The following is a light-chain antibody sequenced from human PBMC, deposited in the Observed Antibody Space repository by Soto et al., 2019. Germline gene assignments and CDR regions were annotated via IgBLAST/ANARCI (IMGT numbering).Light chain of an antibody. J-gene: IGKJ4*01. CDR2: IAS. CDR1: QDINSW. V-gene: IGKV1-12*01. CDR3: QQSKSFPLT. Sequence: DIQMTQSPSSVSASVGDRVTITCRASQDINSWLTWYQQKPGKAPNVLIYIASRLQPGVPSRFSGRGSGTDFSLTISNLQPEDCATYFCQQSKSFPLTLGGGTKVEIK.